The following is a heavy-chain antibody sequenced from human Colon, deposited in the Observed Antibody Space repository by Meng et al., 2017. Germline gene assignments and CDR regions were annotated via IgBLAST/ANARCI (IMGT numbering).Heavy chain of an antibody. D-gene: IGHD4-17*01. CDR1: VYTFTCYG. V-gene: IGHV1-18*01. J-gene: IGHJ4*02. CDR2: ISAYNGNT. Sequence: QVQVVQSGAGVEKPGGSVKVSCKASVYTFTCYGISWVRQAPGQGLEWMGWISAYNGNTNYAQKLQGRVTMTTDTSTSTAYMELRSLRSDDTAVYYCARVIADYGDSLWNWGQGTLVTVSS. CDR3: ARVIADYGDSLWN.